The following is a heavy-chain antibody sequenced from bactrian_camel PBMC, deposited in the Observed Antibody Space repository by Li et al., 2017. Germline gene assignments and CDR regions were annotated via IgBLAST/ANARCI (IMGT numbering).Heavy chain of an antibody. Sequence: VQLVESGGGSVQAGGSLRLSCTDISRTYCMGWFRQAPGKQREGVAAIDSDGNTYYGDSVKGRFTISVDNAKNTLYLQINSLKPEDSATYYCAAGQGVGWCLDVIRVGAEPDFDYWGHGTQVTVSS. CDR2: IDSDGNT. CDR3: AAGQGVGWCLDVIRVGAEPDFDY. V-gene: IGHV3S53*01. CDR1: SRTYC. J-gene: IGHJ4*01. D-gene: IGHD5*01.